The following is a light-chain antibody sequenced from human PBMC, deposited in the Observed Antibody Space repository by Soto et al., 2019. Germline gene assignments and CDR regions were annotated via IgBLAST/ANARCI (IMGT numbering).Light chain of an antibody. CDR2: DTS. J-gene: IGKJ1*01. CDR3: HQRKSWPRT. CDR1: QTVSSQ. Sequence: IVLTLSPATLSSSTRQRFTLYVRASQTVSSQLAWYQHKPGQAPRLLIYDTSNRATGIPARFSGSGSGTDFTLTISSLEPEDFAVYYCHQRKSWPRTFGQGTKVDIK. V-gene: IGKV3-11*01.